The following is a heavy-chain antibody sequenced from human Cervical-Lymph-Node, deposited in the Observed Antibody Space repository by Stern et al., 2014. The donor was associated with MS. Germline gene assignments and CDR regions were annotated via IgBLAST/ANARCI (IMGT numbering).Heavy chain of an antibody. Sequence: DQLVESGAEVKKPGSSVKVSCKASGDTFSSYAIHWVRQVPGQGLEWMVGITPVFGTTSYAQKFQGRVTITADKSTNTAYMELMTLRSEDTAVYYCARGGGLVGYFDYWGQGTLVSVSS. J-gene: IGHJ4*02. CDR2: ITPVFGTT. D-gene: IGHD1-26*01. V-gene: IGHV1-69*06. CDR3: ARGGGLVGYFDY. CDR1: GDTFSSYA.